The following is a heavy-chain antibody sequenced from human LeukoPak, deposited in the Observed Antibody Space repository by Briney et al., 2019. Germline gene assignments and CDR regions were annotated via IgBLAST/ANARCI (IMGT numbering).Heavy chain of an antibody. CDR1: GGSISSYY. CDR2: IYYSGST. CDR3: SRGRVSSSTWYSTYYYYFYMDV. Sequence: PSETLSLTCIVSGGSISSYYWSWIRQPPGKGVEWIGYIYYSGSTNYNPSLKSRVTISVDTSKNQFSLRLRSVTAADTAVYYCSRGRVSSSTWYSTYYYYFYMDVWGKGTTVTVSS. V-gene: IGHV4-59*01. D-gene: IGHD1-1*01. J-gene: IGHJ6*03.